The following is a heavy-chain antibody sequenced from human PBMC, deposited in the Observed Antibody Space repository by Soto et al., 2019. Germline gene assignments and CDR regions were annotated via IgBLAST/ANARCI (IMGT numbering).Heavy chain of an antibody. CDR1: GFTFSSSE. J-gene: IGHJ3*01. CDR3: ARRASR. CDR2: IHPSGQPI. V-gene: IGHV3-48*03. D-gene: IGHD1-26*01. Sequence: EVQLVESGGGLVQPGGSLRLSCAVSGFTFSSSEMYWVRQAPGKGLEWISYIHPSGQPIFYADSVKGRFTISRDNANNSLFLQMNSLRAEDMAVYYCARRASRWGQGTMVTVSS.